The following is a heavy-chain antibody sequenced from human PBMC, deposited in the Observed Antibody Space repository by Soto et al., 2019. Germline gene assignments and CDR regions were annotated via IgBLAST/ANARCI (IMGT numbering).Heavy chain of an antibody. Sequence: QVQLQESGPGLVKPSQTLSLTCTVSGGSISSGDYYWSWLRQPPGQGLEWIGYIYYRGSNYYNPTLKSRVTMSVDTSKNQFSPTPSSVSAADTAVYYCARAVLEWSYNWFDPGGQGTLVTVSS. CDR3: ARAVLEWSYNWFDP. CDR2: IYYRGSN. D-gene: IGHD3-3*01. J-gene: IGHJ5*02. CDR1: GGSISSGDYY. V-gene: IGHV4-30-4*01.